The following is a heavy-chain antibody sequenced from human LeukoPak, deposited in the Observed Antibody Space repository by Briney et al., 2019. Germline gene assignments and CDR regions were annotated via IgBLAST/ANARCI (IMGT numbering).Heavy chain of an antibody. Sequence: GGSLRLSCAASGFAFSNYAMTWVRQAPEKGLQWVSTISNSGRATYYAESVEGGFTISRDNSKNTLYLQMNSLRADDTAVYYCAKARGSSVYEQFDYWGQGTQVTVSP. D-gene: IGHD5/OR15-5a*01. CDR1: GFAFSNYA. CDR3: AKARGSSVYEQFDY. V-gene: IGHV3-23*01. J-gene: IGHJ4*02. CDR2: ISNSGRAT.